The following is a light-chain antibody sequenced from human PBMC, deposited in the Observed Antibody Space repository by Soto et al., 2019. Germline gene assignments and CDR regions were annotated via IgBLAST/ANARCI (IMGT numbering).Light chain of an antibody. CDR1: SSNIGSNT. Sequence: QSVLTQAPSASGTPGQRVTISCSGSSSNIGSNTVSWYQQVPGTAPKLLIYSNEQRPSGVPDRFSGSKSGTSASLAIGGLQSEDEADYYCAAWEGSLNGWVFGGGTTLTVL. V-gene: IGLV1-44*01. CDR2: SNE. J-gene: IGLJ2*01. CDR3: AAWEGSLNGWV.